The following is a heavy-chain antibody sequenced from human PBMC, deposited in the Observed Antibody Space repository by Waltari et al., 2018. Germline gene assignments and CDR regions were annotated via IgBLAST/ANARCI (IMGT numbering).Heavy chain of an antibody. D-gene: IGHD3-10*01. Sequence: QLQLQESGPGLVTPSETLSLPCTVSVYSISSGYCRGWIRQPPGKGLEWIGGIYHSGRTYYSPSLKSRVTISVDTSKNQFSLKLSAVTAADTAVYYCARALSGGDRPSWFDPWGQGTLVTVSS. CDR1: VYSISSGYC. J-gene: IGHJ5*02. CDR2: IYHSGRT. V-gene: IGHV4-38-2*02. CDR3: ARALSGGDRPSWFDP.